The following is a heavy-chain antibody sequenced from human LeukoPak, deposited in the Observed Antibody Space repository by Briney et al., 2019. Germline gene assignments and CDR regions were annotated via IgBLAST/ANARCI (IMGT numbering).Heavy chain of an antibody. Sequence: SETLSLTCAVSGGSISSGGYSWSWIRQPPGKGLEWIGYINHSGSTNYNPSLKSRVTISVDTSKNQFSLKLNSVTAADTAVYYCARALSRGYYYDSSGYYSLWGQGTLVTVSS. CDR2: INHSGST. CDR3: ARALSRGYYYDSSGYYSL. V-gene: IGHV4-30-2*01. CDR1: GGSISSGGYS. D-gene: IGHD3-22*01. J-gene: IGHJ4*02.